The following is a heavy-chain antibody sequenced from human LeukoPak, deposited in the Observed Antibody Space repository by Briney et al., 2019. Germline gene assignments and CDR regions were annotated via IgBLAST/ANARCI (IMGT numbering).Heavy chain of an antibody. CDR3: ASLPSGGYYYYYGMDV. V-gene: IGHV1-69*04. J-gene: IGHJ6*02. CDR1: GYTFTSYG. Sequence: ASVKVSCKASGYTFTSYGISWVRQAPGQGLEWMGRIIPILGIANYAQKFQGRVTITADKSTSTAYMELSSLRSEDTAVYYCASLPSGGYYYYYGMDVWGQGTTVTVSS. CDR2: IIPILGIA. D-gene: IGHD3-3*01.